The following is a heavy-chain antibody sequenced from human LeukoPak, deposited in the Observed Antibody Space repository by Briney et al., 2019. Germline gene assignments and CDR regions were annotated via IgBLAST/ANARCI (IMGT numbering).Heavy chain of an antibody. D-gene: IGHD3-22*01. V-gene: IGHV3-23*01. J-gene: IGHJ4*02. CDR2: IIGSGGST. CDR1: GFPFSSNA. Sequence: GSLRLSSAASGFPFSSNAMSGVSQPPGKELEWVSAIIGSGGSTYYAASVKGRFTISRDNSKNTLYLQMNSLRAEDTAVYYCAKRGLDSSGSGIDYWGQGTLVTVPS. CDR3: AKRGLDSSGSGIDY.